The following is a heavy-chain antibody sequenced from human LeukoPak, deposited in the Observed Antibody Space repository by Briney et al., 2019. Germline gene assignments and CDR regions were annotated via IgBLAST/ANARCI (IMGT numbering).Heavy chain of an antibody. Sequence: ASVKVSCKASGYTFTDYYIHWVRQAPGQGLEWIGSIIPNSGGTDYAQKFQGRVTMTRDMSSRTAHMDLSSLRSDDTAVYYCARRDKGIAVAVTFDYWGQGTLVTVSS. J-gene: IGHJ4*02. CDR3: ARRDKGIAVAVTFDY. CDR1: GYTFTDYY. V-gene: IGHV1-2*02. CDR2: IIPNSGGT. D-gene: IGHD6-19*01.